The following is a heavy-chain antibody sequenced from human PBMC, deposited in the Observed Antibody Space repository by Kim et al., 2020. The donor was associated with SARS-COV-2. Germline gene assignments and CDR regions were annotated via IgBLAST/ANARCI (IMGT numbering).Heavy chain of an antibody. J-gene: IGHJ6*02. V-gene: IGHV3-23*01. CDR3: AKVGGFDYDILTAYNPFGGMDV. CDR2: ISGSGGST. D-gene: IGHD3-9*01. CDR1: GFTFTNYA. Sequence: GGSLRLSCAASGFTFTNYAMSWVRQAPGKGLQWVSSISGSGGSTYYADSVKGRFTISRDNSKNTLYLQMSSLRADDTAVYYCAKVGGFDYDILTAYNPFGGMDVWGRGTTVAVSS.